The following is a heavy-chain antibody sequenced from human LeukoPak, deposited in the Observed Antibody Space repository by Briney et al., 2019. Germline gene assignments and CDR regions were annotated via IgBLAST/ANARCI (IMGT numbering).Heavy chain of an antibody. J-gene: IGHJ4*02. CDR1: GGSITSNSYS. Sequence: PSETLSLTCTVSGGSITSNSYSWGWIRQPPGKGLQWIVTLSHAGTNYYNPSLKSRATMPVDRSKNQFSLKLTSVTATDTAVYYCARLRGGVQLWGDWGQGTLVTVSS. CDR3: ARLRGGVQLWGD. V-gene: IGHV4-39*01. CDR2: LSHAGTN. D-gene: IGHD5-18*01.